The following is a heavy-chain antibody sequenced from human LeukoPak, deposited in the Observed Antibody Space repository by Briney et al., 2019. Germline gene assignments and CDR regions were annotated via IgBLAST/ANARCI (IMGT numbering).Heavy chain of an antibody. CDR2: IDSSSNYI. CDR1: GFRFSIYW. CDR3: AKCILTGYYKGYMDV. J-gene: IGHJ6*03. V-gene: IGHV3-23*05. Sequence: GGSLRLSCVASGFRFSIYWMSWVRQAPGKGLEWVSSIDSSSNYIYYADSVKGRFTISRDNSKNTLYLQMNSLRAEDTAVYYCAKCILTGYYKGYMDVWGKGTTVTISS. D-gene: IGHD3-9*01.